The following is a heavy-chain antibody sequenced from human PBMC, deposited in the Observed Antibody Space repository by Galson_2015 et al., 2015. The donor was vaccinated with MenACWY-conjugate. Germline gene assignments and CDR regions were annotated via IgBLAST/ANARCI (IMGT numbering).Heavy chain of an antibody. CDR2: IDWRDNK. Sequence: ALAKPTQTLTLTCTFSGFSLSTYEMCIYWVRQPPGKALEWLARIDWRDNKYYTTSLKTRLTISKDTSTNQVVLTMTNVDPVDTATYYCARMHIVLDATDAFDIWGQGTMVTVSS. CDR3: ARMHIVLDATDAFDI. V-gene: IGHV2-70*11. D-gene: IGHD3-22*01. J-gene: IGHJ3*02. CDR1: GFSLSTYEMC.